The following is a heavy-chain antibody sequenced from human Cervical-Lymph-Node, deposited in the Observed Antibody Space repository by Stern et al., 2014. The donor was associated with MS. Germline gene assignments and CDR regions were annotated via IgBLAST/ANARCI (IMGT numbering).Heavy chain of an antibody. CDR2: INPSNAKT. Sequence: VPLVQSGAEVKKPGASVKVSCQASGYTFGTYGTTYGLRWVRQAHGQGLEWLGWINPSNAKTDQAPQLHDIVHRAKDTSTSPDDGNTDIVPQLQDRGTLATDTSTNTDYLELSSLRSDDTAVYYCARERLRDFSDYHFDHWGQGTLVTVSS. J-gene: IGHJ4*02. CDR1: GYTFGTYGTTYG. V-gene: IGHV1-18*01. D-gene: IGHD1-26*01. CDR3: TDTSTNTDYLELSSLRSDDTAVYYCARERLRDFSDYHFDH.